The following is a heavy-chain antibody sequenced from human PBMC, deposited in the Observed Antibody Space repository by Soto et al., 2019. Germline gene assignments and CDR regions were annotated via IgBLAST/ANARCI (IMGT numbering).Heavy chain of an antibody. J-gene: IGHJ2*01. V-gene: IGHV3-30-3*01. D-gene: IGHD5-18*01. Sequence: QVQLVESGGGVVQPGRSLRLSCAASGFTFSSYAMHWVRQAPGKGLEWVSVISNDGSNKYYADSVKGRFTTSRDNSKNTLYLQMNSLRAADTAVYYCARDPLWGTAMVLWYFDLWGRGTLVTVSS. CDR2: ISNDGSNK. CDR1: GFTFSSYA. CDR3: ARDPLWGTAMVLWYFDL.